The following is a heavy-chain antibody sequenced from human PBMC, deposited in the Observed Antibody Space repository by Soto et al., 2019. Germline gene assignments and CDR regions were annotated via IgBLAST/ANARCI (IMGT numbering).Heavy chain of an antibody. CDR1: GFTFSSYA. CDR2: LTDGGSSK. J-gene: IGHJ4*02. V-gene: IGHV3-30*04. D-gene: IGHD6-13*01. Sequence: GGSLRLSCAASGFTFSSYAMHWVRQAPGKGLEWVSGLTDGGSSKFYTDSVKDRLTISRDNSKNTLYLQIHTLRAEDTAVYYCAKVSSSWYAGFFDLWGQGTLVTVSS. CDR3: AKVSSSWYAGFFDL.